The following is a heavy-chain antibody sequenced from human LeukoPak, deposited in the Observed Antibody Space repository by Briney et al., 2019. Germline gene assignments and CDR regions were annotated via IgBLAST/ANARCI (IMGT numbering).Heavy chain of an antibody. V-gene: IGHV3-21*01. CDR2: ISSSSSYI. J-gene: IGHJ4*02. Sequence: GGSLRLSCAASGLTFSSYEMSWVRQAPGKGLEWVSSISSSSSYIYYADSVKGRFTISRDNAKNSLYLQMNSLRAEDTAVYYCARDGEATTPADYWGQGTLVTVSS. CDR1: GLTFSSYE. D-gene: IGHD5-12*01. CDR3: ARDGEATTPADY.